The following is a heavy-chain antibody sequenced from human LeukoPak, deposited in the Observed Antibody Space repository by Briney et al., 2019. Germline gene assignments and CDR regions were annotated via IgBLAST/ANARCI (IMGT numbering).Heavy chain of an antibody. CDR1: GYTFTTYY. J-gene: IGHJ6*03. V-gene: IGHV1-2*02. D-gene: IGHD6-19*01. CDR3: ARRAVGNSYYHSMDV. Sequence: SVKVSCKASGYTFTTYYMHWVRQAPGQGLEWMGWINPNSDYTKYAQKFQGRVTITRNTSISTAFMELSSLRSEDTAVYYCARRAVGNSYYHSMDVWGKGTTVTVSS. CDR2: INPNSDYT.